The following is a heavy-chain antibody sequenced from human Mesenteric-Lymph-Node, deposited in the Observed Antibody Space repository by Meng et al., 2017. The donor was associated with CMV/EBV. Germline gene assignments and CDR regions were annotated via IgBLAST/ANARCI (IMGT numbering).Heavy chain of an antibody. D-gene: IGHD4-11*01. CDR2: ITKGGDST. Sequence: LSCAASGFTFSNYAMTWVRQTPGKGLEWVSSITKGGDSTFYADSVKGRFTISRDNSKSTLHLQMKNLRAEDTALYYCAKYDVYSNPRWGQGTLVTVSS. CDR3: AKYDVYSNPR. V-gene: IGHV3-23*01. CDR1: GFTFSNYA. J-gene: IGHJ4*02.